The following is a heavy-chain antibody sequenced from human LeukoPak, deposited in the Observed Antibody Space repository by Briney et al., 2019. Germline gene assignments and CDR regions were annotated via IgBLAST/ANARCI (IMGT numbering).Heavy chain of an antibody. V-gene: IGHV3-43*02. CDR1: GFIFDDYA. Sequence: GGSLRLSCAVSGFIFDDYAMHWVRQAPGKGLEWVSLISGDGGSTYYADSVKGRFTISRDNSKNSLYLQMNSLRTEDTALYYCAKDSFPDSSNYKYYYYGMDVWGQGTRVTVSS. CDR2: ISGDGGST. J-gene: IGHJ6*02. D-gene: IGHD3-10*01. CDR3: AKDSFPDSSNYKYYYYGMDV.